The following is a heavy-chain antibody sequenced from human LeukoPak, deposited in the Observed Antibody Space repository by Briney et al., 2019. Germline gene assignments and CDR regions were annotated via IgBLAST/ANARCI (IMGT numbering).Heavy chain of an antibody. Sequence: GASVKVSCKGSGYPFSSYGITWVRQAPGQGLEWVGWISAYNGHTQYGQNVQGRVTMTTETSTTMAYLELRNLTSDDTAVYFCASGAYYPFDFWGQGTLVTVSS. CDR3: ASGAYYPFDF. V-gene: IGHV1-18*01. J-gene: IGHJ4*02. CDR2: ISAYNGHT. CDR1: GYPFSSYG. D-gene: IGHD1-26*01.